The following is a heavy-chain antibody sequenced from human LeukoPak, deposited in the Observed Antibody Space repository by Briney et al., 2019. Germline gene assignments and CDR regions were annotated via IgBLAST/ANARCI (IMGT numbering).Heavy chain of an antibody. CDR1: GFTVSSTH. J-gene: IGHJ4*02. CDR3: AKDNRRHYTSGPNPDSLH. CDR2: ISWNSGSI. V-gene: IGHV3-9*01. Sequence: GGSLRLSCAASGFTVSSTHMVWVRQAPGKGLEWVSGISWNSGSIDYADSVKGRFTISRDNAKNSLYLQMNSLRVEDTAFYYCAKDNRRHYTSGPNPDSLHWGQGALVTVSS. D-gene: IGHD6-19*01.